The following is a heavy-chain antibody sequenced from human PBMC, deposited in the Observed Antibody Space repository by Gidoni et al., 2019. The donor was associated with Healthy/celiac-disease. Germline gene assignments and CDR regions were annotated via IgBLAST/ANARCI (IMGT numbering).Heavy chain of an antibody. CDR2: ISGSGGST. V-gene: IGHV3-23*01. CDR1: GCTFSSHA. J-gene: IGHJ4*02. D-gene: IGHD6-6*01. CDR3: AKVAQLVHFDY. Sequence: EVQLLESGGGLVQTGGSLRLARAASGCTFSSHAMSWVRQAPGNGLGWVSAISGSGGSTYYADSVKGRFTISRDNTKNTLYLQMNSLRAEDTAVYYCAKVAQLVHFDYWGQGTLVTVSS.